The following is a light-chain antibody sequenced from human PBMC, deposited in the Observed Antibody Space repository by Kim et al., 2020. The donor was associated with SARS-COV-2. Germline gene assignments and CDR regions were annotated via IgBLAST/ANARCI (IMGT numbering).Light chain of an antibody. V-gene: IGLV3-21*04. CDR3: QVWDGSSDHYV. Sequence: PGKPAKLTVGGNNIGSKSVHWYQQKPGQAPVLVIYYDSDRPSGIPERFSGSNSENGATLTISRVEAGDEADYYCQVWDGSSDHYVFGSGTKVTVL. CDR1: NIGSKS. CDR2: YDS. J-gene: IGLJ1*01.